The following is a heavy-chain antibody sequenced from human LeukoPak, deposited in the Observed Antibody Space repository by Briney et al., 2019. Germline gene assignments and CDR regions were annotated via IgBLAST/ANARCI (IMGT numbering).Heavy chain of an antibody. D-gene: IGHD3-22*01. J-gene: IGHJ4*02. CDR3: ARVKPDYYDSSGYGY. V-gene: IGHV1-8*01. CDR2: MNPNSGNT. CDR1: GYTFTSYD. Sequence: ASVKVSCKASGYTFTSYDINWGRQATGQGLEWSGWMNPNSGNTGYTQKFQGRVKMTRNTSISTAYMELSSLRSEDTAVYYCARVKPDYYDSSGYGYWGQGTPVTVSS.